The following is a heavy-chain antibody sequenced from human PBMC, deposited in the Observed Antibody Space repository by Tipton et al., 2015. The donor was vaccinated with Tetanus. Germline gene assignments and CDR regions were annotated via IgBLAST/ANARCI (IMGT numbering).Heavy chain of an antibody. CDR2: IFYTGSR. D-gene: IGHD3-9*01. CDR1: GVSISSSTYF. CDR3: ARRSLTNYGLDV. J-gene: IGHJ6*02. Sequence: GLVKPSETLSLTCAVSGVSISSSTYFWGWIRQPPGKGLGWIGHIFYTGSRHYSPSFESRVTISVDASKNQFSLNLSSVTAADTAVYFCARRSLTNYGLDVWGQGTPVTVS. V-gene: IGHV4-39*01.